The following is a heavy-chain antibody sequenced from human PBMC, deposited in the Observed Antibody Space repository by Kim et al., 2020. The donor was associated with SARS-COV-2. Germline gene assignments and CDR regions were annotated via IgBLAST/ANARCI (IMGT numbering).Heavy chain of an antibody. V-gene: IGHV3-30*04. CDR2: ISVDGSDK. Sequence: GGSLRLSCGASGFIFSNYLMNWVRQAPGKGLEWVAVISVDGSDKYYADSVKGRFTISRDNSKNTLYLQMNSLRVDDTAVYYCASQILTGYWGQGTLVTVSS. D-gene: IGHD2-15*01. CDR1: GFIFSNYL. J-gene: IGHJ4*02. CDR3: ASQILTGY.